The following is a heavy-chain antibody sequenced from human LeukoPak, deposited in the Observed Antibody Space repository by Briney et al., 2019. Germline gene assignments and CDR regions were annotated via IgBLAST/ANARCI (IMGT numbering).Heavy chain of an antibody. CDR3: GRDPRLGIRGYTYGYIEY. CDR1: GYIFTHYA. V-gene: IGHV7-4-1*02. Sequence: ASVKVSCKASGYIFTHYAMNWVRQAPGQGLEWMGWINTNTGNPTYAQGFTGRFVFSLDTSVTTTYLQISGLTADDTAVYFCGRDPRLGIRGYTYGYIEYWGQGTLVTVSS. CDR2: INTNTGNP. D-gene: IGHD5-18*01. J-gene: IGHJ4*02.